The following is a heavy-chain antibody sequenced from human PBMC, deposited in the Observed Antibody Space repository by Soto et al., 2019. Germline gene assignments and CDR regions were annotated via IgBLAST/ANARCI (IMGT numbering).Heavy chain of an antibody. CDR3: TRGYSGYEIDY. J-gene: IGHJ4*02. CDR2: INSDGSST. V-gene: IGHV3-74*01. D-gene: IGHD5-12*01. CDR1: GFTFSSYW. Sequence: GGSLRLSCAASGFTFSSYWMHWVRQAPGKGLVWVSRINSDGSSTSYADSVKGRFTISRDNAKNTLYLQMNSLRAEDTAVYYCTRGYSGYEIDYWGQGTLVTVSS.